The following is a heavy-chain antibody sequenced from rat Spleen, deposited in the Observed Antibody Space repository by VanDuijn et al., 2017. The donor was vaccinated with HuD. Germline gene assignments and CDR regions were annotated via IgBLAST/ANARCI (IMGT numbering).Heavy chain of an antibody. V-gene: IGHV5-31*01. J-gene: IGHJ2*01. CDR1: GFTFNYYW. Sequence: EVQLVESGGGLVQPGRSLKLSCAASGFTFNYYWMTWIRQAPGKGLEWVASITSGGSSTYYRDSVKGRFTISRDIAKSTLYLQMNSLRSEDTATYYCTRGTYYRHWGQGVMVTVSS. D-gene: IGHD1-12*01. CDR2: ITSGGSST. CDR3: TRGTYYRH.